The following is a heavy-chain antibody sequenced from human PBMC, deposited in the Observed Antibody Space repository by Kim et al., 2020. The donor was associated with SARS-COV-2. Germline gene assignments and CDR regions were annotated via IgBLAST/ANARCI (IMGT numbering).Heavy chain of an antibody. CDR3: ATESLFGTVIYALHS. CDR1: GHTLTELS. CDR2: FDPQYGET. Sequence: ASVKVSCKVSGHTLTELSMHWVRQTPGKGLEWMANFDPQYGETIYAKAFQGRVSMTEDTSTNTAYLEVSGLRSEDTAVYYCATESLFGTVIYALHSWGQGTLVTVSS. D-gene: IGHD3-3*01. J-gene: IGHJ5*02. V-gene: IGHV1-24*01.